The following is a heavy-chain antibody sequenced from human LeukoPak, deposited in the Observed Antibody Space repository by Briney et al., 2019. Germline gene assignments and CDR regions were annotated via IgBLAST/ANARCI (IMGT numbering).Heavy chain of an antibody. J-gene: IGHJ6*02. D-gene: IGHD4/OR15-4a*01. CDR2: IYYSGST. CDR1: GGSISSGDYY. CDR3: AREAKDYYYYGMDV. V-gene: IGHV4-30-4*01. Sequence: PSETLSLTCTVSGGSISSGDYYWSWIRQPPGKGLEWIGYIYYSGSTYYNPSLKSRVTISVDTSKNQFSLKLGSVTAADTAVYYCAREAKDYYYYGMDVWGQGTTVTVSS.